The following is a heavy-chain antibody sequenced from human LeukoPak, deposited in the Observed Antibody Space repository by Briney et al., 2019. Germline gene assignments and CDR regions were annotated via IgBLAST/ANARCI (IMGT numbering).Heavy chain of an antibody. CDR2: IYTSGST. CDR3: ARDPIGYSTTYYYYYMDV. V-gene: IGHV4-61*02. Sequence: PSQTLSLTCTVSGGSISSGSYYWSWNRQPAGKGLEWIGRIYTSGSTNYNPSLKSRVTISVDTSKNQFSLKLSSVTAADTAVYYCARDPIGYSTTYYYYYMDVWGKGTTVTISS. J-gene: IGHJ6*03. CDR1: GGSISSGSYY. D-gene: IGHD3-22*01.